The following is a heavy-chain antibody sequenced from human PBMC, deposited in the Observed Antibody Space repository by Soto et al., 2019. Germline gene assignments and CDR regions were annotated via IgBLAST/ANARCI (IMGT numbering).Heavy chain of an antibody. D-gene: IGHD5-18*01. CDR3: AREKLWLRYYFDY. V-gene: IGHV3-30*03. CDR2: ISYDGSNK. CDR1: GFTFSSYG. Sequence: GGSLRLSCAASGFTFSSYGMHWVRQAPGKGLEWVAVISYDGSNKYYADSVKGRFTISRDNSKNTLYLQMNSLGAEDTAVYHCAREKLWLRYYFDYWGQGTLVTVSS. J-gene: IGHJ4*02.